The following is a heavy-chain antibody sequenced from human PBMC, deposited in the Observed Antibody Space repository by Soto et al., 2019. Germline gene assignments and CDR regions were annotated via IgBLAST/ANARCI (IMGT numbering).Heavy chain of an antibody. J-gene: IGHJ6*02. D-gene: IGHD6-13*01. CDR2: ISYDGSNK. CDR3: ARDQESAAGHPWDYYYGMDV. CDR1: GFTFSSYA. Sequence: GALRLSCAASGFTFSSYAMHWVRQAPGKGLEWVAVISYDGSNKYYADSVKGRFTISRDNSKNTLYLQMNSLRAEDTAVYYCARDQESAAGHPWDYYYGMDVWGQGT. V-gene: IGHV3-30-3*01.